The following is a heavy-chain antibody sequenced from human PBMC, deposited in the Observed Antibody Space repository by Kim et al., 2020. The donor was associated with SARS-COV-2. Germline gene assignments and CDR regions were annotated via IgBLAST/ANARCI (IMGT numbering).Heavy chain of an antibody. CDR2: IIPIFGTA. Sequence: SVKVSCKASGGTFSSYAISWVRQAPGQGLEWMGGIIPIFGTANYAQKFQGRVTITADESTSTAYMELSSLKSEDTAVYYCARDTLLDMTTVVPQFYGHDAFDIWGQGTMVTVSS. CDR3: ARDTLLDMTTVVPQFYGHDAFDI. D-gene: IGHD4-17*01. V-gene: IGHV1-69*13. CDR1: GGTFSSYA. J-gene: IGHJ3*02.